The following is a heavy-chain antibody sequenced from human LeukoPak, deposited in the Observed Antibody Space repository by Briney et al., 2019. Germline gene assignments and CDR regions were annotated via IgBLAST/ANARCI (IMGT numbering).Heavy chain of an antibody. CDR2: IWYDGSNK. CDR3: ARDEVGYYDSSGLIDY. CDR1: GFTFSSYG. Sequence: SGGSLRLSCAASGFTFSSYGMHWVRQAPGKGLEWVAVIWYDGSNKYYADSVKGRFTISRDNSKNTLYLQMNSLRAEDTAVYYCARDEVGYYDSSGLIDYWGQGTLVTVSS. V-gene: IGHV3-33*01. D-gene: IGHD3-22*01. J-gene: IGHJ4*02.